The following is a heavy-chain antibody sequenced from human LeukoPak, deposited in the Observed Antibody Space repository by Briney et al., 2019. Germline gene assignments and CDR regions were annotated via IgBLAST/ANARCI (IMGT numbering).Heavy chain of an antibody. V-gene: IGHV5-51*01. Sequence: GESLKISCKGSGYSFTSYWIGWVRQMPGKGLEWMGIIYPGDSDTRYSPSFQGQVTISADKSISTAYLQWSSLKASDTAMYYCASSYESLDRDSPDAFDIWGQGTMVTVSS. D-gene: IGHD3-22*01. J-gene: IGHJ3*02. CDR2: IYPGDSDT. CDR1: GYSFTSYW. CDR3: ASSYESLDRDSPDAFDI.